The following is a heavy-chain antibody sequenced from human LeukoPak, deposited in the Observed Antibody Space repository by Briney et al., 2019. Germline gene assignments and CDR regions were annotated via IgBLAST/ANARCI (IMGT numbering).Heavy chain of an antibody. V-gene: IGHV1-46*01. CDR1: GYTFTSYY. J-gene: IGHJ4*02. Sequence: ASVKVSCKASGYTFTSYYMHWVRQAPGQGLEWMGIINPSGGSTSYAQKFQGRVTMTRDTSTSTVYMELSSLRSEDTAVYYCARGGLTMVRGVIARYYFDYWGQGTLVTVSS. CDR3: ARGGLTMVRGVIARYYFDY. CDR2: INPSGGST. D-gene: IGHD3-10*01.